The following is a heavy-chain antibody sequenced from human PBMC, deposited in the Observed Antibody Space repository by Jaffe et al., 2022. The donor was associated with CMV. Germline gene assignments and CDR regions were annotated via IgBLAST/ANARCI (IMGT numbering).Heavy chain of an antibody. J-gene: IGHJ4*02. CDR1: GGSISSYY. CDR2: IYYSGST. CDR3: ARESPYYDILTGYSFFDY. D-gene: IGHD3-9*01. Sequence: QVQLQESGPGLVKPSETLSLTCTVSGGSISSYYWSWIRQPPGKGLEWIGYIYYSGSTNYNPSLKSRVTISVDTSKNQFSLKLSSVTAADTAVYYCARESPYYDILTGYSFFDYWGQGTLVTVSS. V-gene: IGHV4-59*01.